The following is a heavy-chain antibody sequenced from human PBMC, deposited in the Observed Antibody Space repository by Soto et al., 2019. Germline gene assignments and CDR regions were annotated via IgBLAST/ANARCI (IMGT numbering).Heavy chain of an antibody. CDR1: GYTFTGYY. CDR3: ARGGYDSANFNY. CDR2: INPNSGGT. V-gene: IGHV1-2*02. J-gene: IGHJ4*01. D-gene: IGHD5-12*01. Sequence: GASVKCYVKASGYTFTGYYMHWVRQAPGQGLECMGWINPNSGGTNYAQNFQGRVTMTRDTSISTAYMELSRLRSADTAVYYCARGGYDSANFNYWGDGSLDTVSS.